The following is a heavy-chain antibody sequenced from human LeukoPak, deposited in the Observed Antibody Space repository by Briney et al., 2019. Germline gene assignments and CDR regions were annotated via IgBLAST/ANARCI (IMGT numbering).Heavy chain of an antibody. CDR3: ARDCSGGSCFDY. V-gene: IGHV4-59*01. Sequence: SETLSLTCTVSGGSISSYYWSWIRQPPGKGLEWIGYIYYSGSTNYNPSLKSRVTISVDTSKNQFSLKLSSVTAADTAVYYCARDCSGGSCFDYWGQGTLVTVSS. J-gene: IGHJ4*02. D-gene: IGHD2-15*01. CDR2: IYYSGST. CDR1: GGSISSYY.